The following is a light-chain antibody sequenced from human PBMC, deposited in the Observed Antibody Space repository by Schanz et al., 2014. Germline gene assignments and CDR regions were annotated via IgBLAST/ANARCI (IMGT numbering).Light chain of an antibody. CDR2: EVS. CDR1: SSDVGGYNY. J-gene: IGLJ3*02. V-gene: IGLV2-8*01. CDR3: SSYAATSNVL. Sequence: QSALTQPPSASGSPGQSVTISCTGTSSDVGGYNYVSWYQQHTGKAPKLMIYEVSERPSGVPDRFSGSKSGNTASLTVSGLQADDEADYYCSSYAATSNVLFGGGTKLTVL.